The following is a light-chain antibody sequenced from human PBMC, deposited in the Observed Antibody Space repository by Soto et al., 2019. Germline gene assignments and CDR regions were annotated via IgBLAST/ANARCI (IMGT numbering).Light chain of an antibody. V-gene: IGKV1-5*03. J-gene: IGKJ1*01. CDR2: KAS. CDR3: QQYNYYWT. Sequence: DIQMTQSPSTLAASVGDRVTITCRASQSMGYWLAWYQQKPGKAPKLLIYKASSLQSAVPSRFSGGGSGTEFTLTISSLQPDDFATYYCQQYNYYWTFGQGTKVEIK. CDR1: QSMGYW.